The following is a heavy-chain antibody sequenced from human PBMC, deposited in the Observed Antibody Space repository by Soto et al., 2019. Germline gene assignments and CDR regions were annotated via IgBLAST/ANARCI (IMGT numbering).Heavy chain of an antibody. D-gene: IGHD3-22*01. CDR3: ARDQLYYNDISGRPLNAFDV. J-gene: IGHJ3*01. CDR1: GFTFSSYA. CDR2: IWYDGSNK. Sequence: GGSLRLSCAASGFTFSSYAMSWVRQAPGKGLEWVAVIWYDGSNKYYADSVKGRFTISRDNSKNTLYLQMNSLRAEDTAVYYCARDQLYYNDISGRPLNAFDVWGQGTMVTVSS. V-gene: IGHV3-33*08.